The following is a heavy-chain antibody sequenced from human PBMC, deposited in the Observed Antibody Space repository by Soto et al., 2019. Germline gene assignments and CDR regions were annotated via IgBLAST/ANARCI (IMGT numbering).Heavy chain of an antibody. CDR2: ISGSGVST. CDR3: ALSKTVGFEGYDGSSRYMAV. J-gene: IGHJ6*03. D-gene: IGHD5-12*01. CDR1: GITFSNFA. V-gene: IGHV3-23*01. Sequence: EVQLLESGGGLVQPGGSLRLSCAASGITFSNFAMSWVRQAPGKGLEWVSGISGSGVSTNYAESVKGRLTNSRDNSKKTLYLPLSRRRADEPAESSCALSKTVGFEGYDGSSRYMAVWGKGTGVTVSS.